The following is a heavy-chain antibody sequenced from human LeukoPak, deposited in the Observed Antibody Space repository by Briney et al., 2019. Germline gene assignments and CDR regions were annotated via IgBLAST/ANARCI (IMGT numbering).Heavy chain of an antibody. CDR1: EFTFSSYG. D-gene: IGHD6-6*01. CDR2: IRYDGSNK. V-gene: IGHV3-30*02. CDR3: AKDQQLGYRGDYYYYMDV. J-gene: IGHJ6*03. Sequence: GGSLRLSCEASEFTFSSYGMHWVRQPPGKGLEWVAFIRYDGSNKYYADSVKGRFTISRDNSKNTLYLQMNSLRAEDTAVYYCAKDQQLGYRGDYYYYMDVWGKGTTVTVSS.